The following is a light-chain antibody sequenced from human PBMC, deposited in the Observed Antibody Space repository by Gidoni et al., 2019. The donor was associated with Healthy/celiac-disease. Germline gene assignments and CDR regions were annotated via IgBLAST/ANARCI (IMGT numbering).Light chain of an antibody. J-gene: IGKJ4*01. CDR3: QQRSNWPGLT. Sequence: EIVLTQSPATLSLSPGERATLSCRASQSVSSYLAWYQQKPGQAHRLLIYDASNRATGIPARFSGSGSGTDFTLTISSLEPEDFAVYYCQQRSNWPGLTFGGGTKVEIK. CDR1: QSVSSY. V-gene: IGKV3-11*01. CDR2: DAS.